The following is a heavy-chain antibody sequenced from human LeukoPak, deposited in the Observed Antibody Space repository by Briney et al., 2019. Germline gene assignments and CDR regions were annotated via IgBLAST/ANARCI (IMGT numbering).Heavy chain of an antibody. CDR3: ARGFTIFGVVNNAFDI. D-gene: IGHD3-3*01. Sequence: GGSLILSCAASGFTFSSYWMNWVRQAPGKGLVWVSRIDIDGSSSTYADSVKGRFTISRDNAKNTLYLQMNSLRAEDTAVYYCARGFTIFGVVNNAFDIWGQGTMVTVSS. V-gene: IGHV3-74*01. J-gene: IGHJ3*02. CDR1: GFTFSSYW. CDR2: IDIDGSSS.